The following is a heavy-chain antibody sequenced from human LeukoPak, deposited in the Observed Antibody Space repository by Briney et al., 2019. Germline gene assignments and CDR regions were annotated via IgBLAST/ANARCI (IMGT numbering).Heavy chain of an antibody. CDR1: GLTFSPVC. CDR2: IINDGSFR. Sequence: GGPLRLSCVASGLTFSPVCIHWVRHAPGKGLMWVSHIINDGSFRTYADSVKGRFTISRDNAKNTVYLQMNNLRAEDTAIYYCATDNKFAPSSWGQGTLVTVS. V-gene: IGHV3-74*01. J-gene: IGHJ5*02. CDR3: ATDNKFAPSS. D-gene: IGHD6-6*01.